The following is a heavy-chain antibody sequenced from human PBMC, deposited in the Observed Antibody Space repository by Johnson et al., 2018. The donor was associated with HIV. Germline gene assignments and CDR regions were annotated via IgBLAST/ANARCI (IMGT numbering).Heavy chain of an antibody. Sequence: VQLVESGGGLIQPGGSLRLSCAASGFTFSSYAMSWVRQAPGKGLEWVSTISGSGGTTYYADSVKGRFTISRDNSKNTLYLQMHSLRAEDTATYYCAAGGGDCYPSHWGFCAFDIWGRGTMVTVSS. J-gene: IGHJ3*02. CDR1: GFTFSSYA. CDR2: ISGSGGTT. D-gene: IGHD2-21*01. CDR3: AAGGGDCYPSHWGFCAFDI. V-gene: IGHV3-23*04.